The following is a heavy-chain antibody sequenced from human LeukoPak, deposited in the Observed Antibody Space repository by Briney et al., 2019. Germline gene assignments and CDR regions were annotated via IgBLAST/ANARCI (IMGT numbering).Heavy chain of an antibody. J-gene: IGHJ4*02. CDR2: ISYDGLNK. D-gene: IGHD3-22*01. CDR3: AKGIYYYDSSGYLDY. Sequence: GGSLRLSCAASGFTFRNFALHWVRQAPGKGLEWVALISYDGLNKDYADSVKGRFTISRDNSKNTLYLEMNSLKFEDTAMYYCAKGIYYYDSSGYLDYWGQGTLVTVSS. CDR1: GFTFRNFA. V-gene: IGHV3-30-3*01.